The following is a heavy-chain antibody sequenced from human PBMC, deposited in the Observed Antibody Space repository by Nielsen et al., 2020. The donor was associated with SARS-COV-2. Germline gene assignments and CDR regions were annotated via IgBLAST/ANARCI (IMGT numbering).Heavy chain of an antibody. CDR2: ISSSGAYT. V-gene: IGHV3-11*06. CDR1: GFTFTDSY. J-gene: IGHJ4*02. CDR3: VRENGHFDY. D-gene: IGHD2-8*01. Sequence: GESLKISCAASGFTFTDSYMSWVRQAPGKGLEWISYISSSGAYTNYVDSVKGRFIMSRDNARNSLYLQMNSLRVEDTAIYYCVRENGHFDYWGQGALVTVSS.